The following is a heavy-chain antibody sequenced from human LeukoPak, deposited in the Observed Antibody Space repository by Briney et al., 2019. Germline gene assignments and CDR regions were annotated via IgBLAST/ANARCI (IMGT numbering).Heavy chain of an antibody. CDR3: ARGGSYYYDSSGPLDY. Sequence: PGRSLRLSCAASGFTFSSYGMHWVRQAPGKGLEWVAVIWYDGSNKYYADSVKGRFTISRDNSKNTLYLQMNSLRAEDTAVYYCARGGSYYYDSSGPLDYWGQGTLVTVSS. CDR2: IWYDGSNK. V-gene: IGHV3-33*01. D-gene: IGHD3-22*01. CDR1: GFTFSSYG. J-gene: IGHJ4*02.